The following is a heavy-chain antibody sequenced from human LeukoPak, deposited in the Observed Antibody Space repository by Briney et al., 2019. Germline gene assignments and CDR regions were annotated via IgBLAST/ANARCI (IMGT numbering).Heavy chain of an antibody. V-gene: IGHV3-23*01. D-gene: IGHD5-18*01. CDR3: AKRIQSAMATGY. CDR2: INGSGGST. CDR1: GFHFSSYA. Sequence: PGGSLRLSCAASGFHFSSYAMNWVRQAPGKGLEWVSDINGSGGSTYYADSVKGRFTISRDNSKNTLYLQMNSLRAEDTAVYYCAKRIQSAMATGYWGQGTLVTVSS. J-gene: IGHJ4*02.